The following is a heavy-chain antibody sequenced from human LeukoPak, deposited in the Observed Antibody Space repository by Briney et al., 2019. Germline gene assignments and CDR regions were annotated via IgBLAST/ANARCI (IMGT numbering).Heavy chain of an antibody. V-gene: IGHV1-69*05. CDR1: GYTFSSYA. D-gene: IGHD5-12*01. Sequence: ASVKVSCKASGYTFSSYAIAWVRQAPGQGLEWMGRITVMSGTANYAQKFQDRVTITTDESTRTSYMEVSSLRSEDTAVYFCATEPRGYSFGYDSWGQGTLVTVSS. CDR3: ATEPRGYSFGYDS. CDR2: ITVMSGTA. J-gene: IGHJ5*01.